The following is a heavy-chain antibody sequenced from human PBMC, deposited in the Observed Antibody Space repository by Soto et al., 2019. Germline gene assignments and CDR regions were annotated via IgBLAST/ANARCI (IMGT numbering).Heavy chain of an antibody. CDR2: IIPIFGTA. J-gene: IGHJ6*02. V-gene: IGHV1-69*12. D-gene: IGHD3-16*01. Sequence: QVQLVQSGAEVKKPGSSVKVSCKASGGTFSSYAISWVRQAPGQGLGWMGGIIPIFGTADYAQKFQGRVTITADDVTSTAYMELSSLRSEDTAVYYCARHLGGSHYYYGMDVWGQGTTVTVSS. CDR3: ARHLGGSHYYYGMDV. CDR1: GGTFSSYA.